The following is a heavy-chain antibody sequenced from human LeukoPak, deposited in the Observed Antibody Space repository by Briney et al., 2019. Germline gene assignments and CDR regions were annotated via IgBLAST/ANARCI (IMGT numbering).Heavy chain of an antibody. CDR1: GGSFSGYY. CDR3: ARGRSIWSGYYGSGGQLRFDP. D-gene: IGHD3-3*01. J-gene: IGHJ5*02. CDR2: IDHSGST. V-gene: IGHV4-34*01. Sequence: SETLSLTCAVYGGSFSGYYWSWIRQPPGKGLEWIGEIDHSGSTNYNPSLKSRVTISVDTSKNQFSLKLSSVTAADTVVYYCARGRSIWSGYYGSGGQLRFDPWGQGTLVTVSS.